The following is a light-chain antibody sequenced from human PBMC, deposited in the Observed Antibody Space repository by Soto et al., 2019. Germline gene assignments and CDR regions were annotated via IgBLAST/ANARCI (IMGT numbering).Light chain of an antibody. CDR1: QSLLHSNGYNY. Sequence: DIVMTQSPLSLPVTPGESASISCRSSQSLLHSNGYNYLDWYLQKPGQSPQLLIYLGSNRASGVPDRFSGSGSGTDFTLKISRVEAEDVGVYYCMQALQILYTFGQGTKLEIK. J-gene: IGKJ2*01. V-gene: IGKV2-28*01. CDR2: LGS. CDR3: MQALQILYT.